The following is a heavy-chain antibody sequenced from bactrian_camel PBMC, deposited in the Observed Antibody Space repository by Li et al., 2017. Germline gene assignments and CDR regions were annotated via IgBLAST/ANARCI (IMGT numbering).Heavy chain of an antibody. CDR1: GFPFSSYA. CDR2: ISSSTGTSRS. Sequence: QLVESGGGLVQPGGSLRLSCAASGFPFSSYAMAWVRQAPGKGLEWVSYISSSTGTSRSIYADSVKGRFTISRDNAMNTMYLQMNSLKPEDAATYYCAAGLFADFGLGLGTQVTVS. J-gene: IGHJ4*01. D-gene: IGHD5*01. V-gene: IGHV3S42*01.